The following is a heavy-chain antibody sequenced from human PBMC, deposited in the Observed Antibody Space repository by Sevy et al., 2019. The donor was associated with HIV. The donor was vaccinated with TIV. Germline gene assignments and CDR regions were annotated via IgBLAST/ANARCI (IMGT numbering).Heavy chain of an antibody. CDR3: ARHILGIKYYYDRSGSTAYYYYYGMDV. V-gene: IGHV5-51*01. J-gene: IGHJ6*02. CDR1: GYSFTSYW. Sequence: GESLKISCKGSGYSFTSYWIGWVRQMPGKGLEWMGIIYPGDSDTRYSPSFQGQVTISADKSISTVYLQWSSPKASDMGMYCCARHILGIKYYYDRSGSTAYYYYYGMDVWGQGTTVTVSS. D-gene: IGHD3-22*01. CDR2: IYPGDSDT.